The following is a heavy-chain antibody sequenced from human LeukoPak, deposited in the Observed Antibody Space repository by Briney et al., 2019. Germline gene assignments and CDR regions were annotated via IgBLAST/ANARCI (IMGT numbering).Heavy chain of an antibody. CDR1: GGSFSGYY. J-gene: IGHJ4*02. V-gene: IGHV4-34*01. Sequence: PSETLSLTCAVYGGSFSGYYWSWIRQPPGKGLEWIGEINHSGSTNYNPSLKSRVTISVDTSKNQFSLKLSSVTAADTAVYYCARDRGSSGFDYWGQGTLVTVSS. CDR3: ARDRGSSGFDY. CDR2: INHSGST. D-gene: IGHD6-6*01.